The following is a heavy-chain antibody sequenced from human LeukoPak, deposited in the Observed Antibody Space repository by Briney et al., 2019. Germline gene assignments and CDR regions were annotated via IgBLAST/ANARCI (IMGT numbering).Heavy chain of an antibody. V-gene: IGHV5-51*03. CDR3: ARVFCPTHCDNPMGNWFDP. Sequence: GESLMISCTGSGYSFTSYWISWVRQMPGKGLEWMGIIYPGDSNTRYSPSFQCQVTISADKSISTANPQWSSLEASDTAMCYCARVFCPTHCDNPMGNWFDPWGQGTLVTPSS. J-gene: IGHJ5*02. CDR2: IYPGDSNT. D-gene: IGHD2-21*02. CDR1: GYSFTSYW.